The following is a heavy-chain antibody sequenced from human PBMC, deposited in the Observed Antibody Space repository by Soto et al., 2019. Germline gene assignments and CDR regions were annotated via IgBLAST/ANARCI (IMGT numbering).Heavy chain of an antibody. V-gene: IGHV3-74*01. J-gene: IGHJ3*02. CDR1: GFTFSSYW. Sequence: EVQLVESGGGLVQPGGSLRLSCAASGFTFSSYWMHWVRQSPGKGLVWVSRIKTDGSDTHYADSVKGRFTISRDNAKNTMYLQMHSLRDEDTDVYYWASPRTSDGDYDIWGQGTMVIVSS. D-gene: IGHD3-10*01. CDR3: ASPRTSDGDYDI. CDR2: IKTDGSDT.